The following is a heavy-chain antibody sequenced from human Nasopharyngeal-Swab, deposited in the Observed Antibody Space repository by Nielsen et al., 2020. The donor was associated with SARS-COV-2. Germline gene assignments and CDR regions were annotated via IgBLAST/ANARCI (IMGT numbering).Heavy chain of an antibody. CDR2: IARSGTTT. V-gene: IGHV3-23*01. D-gene: IGHD6-19*01. CDR1: GFTFSNPD. Sequence: GESLKISCAASGFTFSNPDMSWVRQAPGKGLEWVSGIARSGTTTYYADSVKGRFTISRDNSKNTLYLQMNSLRAEDTALYYCTKDSGWLATVWGQGTTVTVSS. CDR3: TKDSGWLATV. J-gene: IGHJ6*02.